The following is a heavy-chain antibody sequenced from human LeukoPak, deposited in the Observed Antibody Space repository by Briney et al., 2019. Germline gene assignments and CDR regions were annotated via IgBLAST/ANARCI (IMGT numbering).Heavy chain of an antibody. Sequence: SETLSLTCAVYGGSFSGYYWSWIRQPPGKGLEWIGEINHSGSTNYNPSLKSRVTISVDTSKNQFSLKLSSVTAADTAVYYCARGQQLAQPTDAFDIWGQGTMVTVSS. V-gene: IGHV4-34*01. CDR2: INHSGST. CDR3: ARGQQLAQPTDAFDI. CDR1: GGSFSGYY. J-gene: IGHJ3*02. D-gene: IGHD6-13*01.